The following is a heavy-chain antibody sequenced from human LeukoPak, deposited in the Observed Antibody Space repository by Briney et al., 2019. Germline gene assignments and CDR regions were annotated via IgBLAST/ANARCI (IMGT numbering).Heavy chain of an antibody. Sequence: GASLQISCKGSGSSFTNYWIGWVRQMPGKGLEWMGIIYPDDSDTRYSPSFQGQVTISADKSISTAYLQWSSLKASDTAMYYCARRSEYSSGRDAFDIWGQGTMVTVSS. CDR2: IYPDDSDT. CDR1: GSSFTNYW. V-gene: IGHV5-51*01. CDR3: ARRSEYSSGRDAFDI. J-gene: IGHJ3*02. D-gene: IGHD6-19*01.